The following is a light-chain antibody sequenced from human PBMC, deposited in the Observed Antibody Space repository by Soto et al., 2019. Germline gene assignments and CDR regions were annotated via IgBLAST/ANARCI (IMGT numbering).Light chain of an antibody. Sequence: EIVLTQSPGILSLSPGERASLSCGASQSISSSFLAWYQQKPGQAPRLLIYGASRRATGIPERFSGSWSGTDFTLTISRLDPEDFAMYYCQQYANSPRTFGQGTRLEIK. V-gene: IGKV3-20*01. CDR1: QSISSSF. J-gene: IGKJ5*01. CDR2: GAS. CDR3: QQYANSPRT.